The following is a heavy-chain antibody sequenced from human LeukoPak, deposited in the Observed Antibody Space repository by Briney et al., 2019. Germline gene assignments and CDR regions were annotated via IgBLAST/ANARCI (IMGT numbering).Heavy chain of an antibody. CDR2: IKQDGSEK. D-gene: IGHD3-22*01. CDR3: ARDDSSGYYPGY. Sequence: GGSLRLSCVASGFTFSSYWMSWVRQAPGKGLEWVANIKQDGSEKYYVDSVKGRFTISRDNAKNSLYLQMNSLRAEDTAVYYCARDDSSGYYPGYWGQGTLVTVSS. V-gene: IGHV3-7*01. CDR1: GFTFSSYW. J-gene: IGHJ4*02.